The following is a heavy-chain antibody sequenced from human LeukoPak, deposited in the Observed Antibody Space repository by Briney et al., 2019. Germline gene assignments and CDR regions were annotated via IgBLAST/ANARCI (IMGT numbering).Heavy chain of an antibody. CDR2: ILTNGNT. J-gene: IGHJ4*02. D-gene: IGHD2-15*01. CDR3: ARSARVEPGTGYYFDS. CDR1: GGSINGYF. V-gene: IGHV4-4*07. Sequence: SETLSLTCTVSGGSINGYFWSWMRQPAGKGLEWIGRILTNGNTDYNPSLNSRVTMSMDTSRNQSSLKLRSVSAADTAVYYCARSARVEPGTGYYFDSWGRGTLVTVSS.